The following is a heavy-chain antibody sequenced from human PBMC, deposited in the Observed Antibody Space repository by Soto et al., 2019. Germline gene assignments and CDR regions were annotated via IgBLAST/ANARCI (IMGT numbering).Heavy chain of an antibody. CDR3: ARDGIGGTVFRGYLDY. V-gene: IGHV3-33*01. CDR1: GGIFHGYG. J-gene: IGHJ4*02. CDR2: IRFDGSNE. Sequence: GGSLRLSCAVPGGIFHGYGMHWVRQAPGKGLEWVAIIRFDGSNEEYADSVKGRFTISRDNSKNTLYLQMNTLGVEDTAVYYCARDGIGGTVFRGYLDYWGRGTVVTVSS. D-gene: IGHD1-7*01.